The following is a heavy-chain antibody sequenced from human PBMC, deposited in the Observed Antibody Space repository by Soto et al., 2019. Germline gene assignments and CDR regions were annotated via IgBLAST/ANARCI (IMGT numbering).Heavy chain of an antibody. CDR2: IIPILGIA. V-gene: IGHV1-69*04. J-gene: IGHJ3*02. D-gene: IGHD2-2*01. CDR1: GVTFSSYT. Sequence: GASVKVSCKSSGVTFSSYTISLFRHSPGQGLEWIVRIIPILGIANYAQKFQGRVTITADKSTSTAYMELSSLRSEDTAVYYCARDLPDHDAFDIWGQGTMVTVSS. CDR3: ARDLPDHDAFDI.